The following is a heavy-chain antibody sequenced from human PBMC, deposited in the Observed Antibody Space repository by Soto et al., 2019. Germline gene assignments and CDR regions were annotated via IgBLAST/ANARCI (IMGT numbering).Heavy chain of an antibody. CDR1: GGSISSYY. V-gene: IGHV4-4*07. J-gene: IGHJ2*01. CDR3: ARASDTGFLGFDL. CDR2: IYTSGST. Sequence: QVQLQESGPGLVKPSETLSLTCTVSGGSISSYYWSWIRQPAGKGLEWIGRIYTSGSTNYSPSLTSRVTMSVGTSKNQFSMKRSSVTAADTAVYYCARASDTGFLGFDLWGRGTLVTVSS. D-gene: IGHD2-2*02.